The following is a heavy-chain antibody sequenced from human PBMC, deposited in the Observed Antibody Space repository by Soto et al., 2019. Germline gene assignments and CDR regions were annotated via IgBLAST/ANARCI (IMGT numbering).Heavy chain of an antibody. CDR1: GDSVSSNIAA. CDR3: ARAYYYDHSGRIFDY. Sequence: PSQTLSLTCAISGDSVSSNIAAWNWIRQSPSRGLEWLGRTYYRSKWYNDYAVSVKSRITINPDTSKNQFSLQLNSVTPEDTAVYYCARAYYYDHSGRIFDYWGQGTLVTVSS. CDR2: TYYRSKWYN. J-gene: IGHJ4*02. V-gene: IGHV6-1*01. D-gene: IGHD3-22*01.